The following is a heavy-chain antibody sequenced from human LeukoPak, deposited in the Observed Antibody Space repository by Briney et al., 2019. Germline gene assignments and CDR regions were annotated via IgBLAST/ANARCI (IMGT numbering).Heavy chain of an antibody. Sequence: ASVKVSCKASGDTFTSYDINWVRQATGQGLEWMGWMNPNSGNTGYAQKFQGRVTITRNTSTSTAYMELSSLRSEDTAVYYCARGGYSSGWYRYWGQGTLVTVSS. CDR3: ARGGYSSGWYRY. D-gene: IGHD6-19*01. J-gene: IGHJ4*02. V-gene: IGHV1-8*03. CDR2: MNPNSGNT. CDR1: GDTFTSYD.